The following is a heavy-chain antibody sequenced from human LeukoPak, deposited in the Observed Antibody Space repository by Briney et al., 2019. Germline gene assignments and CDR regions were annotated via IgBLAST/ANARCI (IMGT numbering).Heavy chain of an antibody. D-gene: IGHD6-6*01. CDR2: INHSGST. CDR3: ARSPGKRIAAPKRWFDP. V-gene: IGHV4-34*01. Sequence: SETLSLTCAVYGGSYSGYYWSWIRQPPGKGLEWIGEINHSGSTNYNPSLKSRVTISVDTSKNQFSLKLSSVTAADTAVYYCARSPGKRIAAPKRWFDPWGQGTLVTVSS. J-gene: IGHJ5*02. CDR1: GGSYSGYY.